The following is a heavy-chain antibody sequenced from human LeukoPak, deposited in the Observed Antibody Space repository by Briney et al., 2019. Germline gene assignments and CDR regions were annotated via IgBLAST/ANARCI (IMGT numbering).Heavy chain of an antibody. CDR3: AIGRYGDYGSWFDP. CDR2: ISVYNGNA. CDR1: GYSFTSYG. J-gene: IGHJ5*02. D-gene: IGHD4-17*01. V-gene: IGHV1-18*01. Sequence: ASVKVSCKASGYSFTSYGISWVRQAPGQGLEWMGWISVYNGNARYAQKFQGRVTMTRDTSISTAYMELSRLRSDDTAVYYCAIGRYGDYGSWFDPWGQGTLVTVSS.